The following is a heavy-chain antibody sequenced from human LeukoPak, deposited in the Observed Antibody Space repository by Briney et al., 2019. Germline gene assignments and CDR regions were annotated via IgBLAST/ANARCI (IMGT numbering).Heavy chain of an antibody. V-gene: IGHV3-23*01. CDR3: AKDPGGVEVFDY. D-gene: IGHD2-15*01. CDR1: GFTFRNYG. Sequence: GGSLRLSCAASGFTFRNYGMSWVRQAPGKGLEWVSAISGSGGSTYNADSVKGRFTISRDNANNSLYLQMNSLRAEDTAVYYCAKDPGGVEVFDYWGQGTLVTVSS. J-gene: IGHJ4*02. CDR2: ISGSGGST.